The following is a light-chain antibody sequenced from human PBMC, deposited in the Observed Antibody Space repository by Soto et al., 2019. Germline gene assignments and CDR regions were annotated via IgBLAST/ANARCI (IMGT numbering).Light chain of an antibody. CDR2: DAS. CDR1: QSVSNY. CDR3: QQRSNWPPFT. Sequence: EIVLTQSPAPLSLSPGERATLSCRASQSVSNYLAWYQQKPGQAPRLLIYDASNRATDIPARFSGSGSGTDFTLTISCLEPEDFAVYYCQQRSNWPPFTVGQGPRLEIK. J-gene: IGKJ5*01. V-gene: IGKV3-11*01.